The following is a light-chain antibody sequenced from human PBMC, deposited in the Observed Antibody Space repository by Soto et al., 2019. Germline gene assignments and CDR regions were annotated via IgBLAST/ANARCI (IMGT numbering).Light chain of an antibody. Sequence: DIQMTQSPSSLSASVGDRVTITCGASQSISSYLNWYQQKPGKAPKLLIYAASSLQSGVPSRLSGSGYGTDFTITISSMKNEDFETYYCQQSYSTTQTFGQGTKVDIK. CDR2: AAS. CDR1: QSISSY. CDR3: QQSYSTTQT. V-gene: IGKV1-39*01. J-gene: IGKJ1*01.